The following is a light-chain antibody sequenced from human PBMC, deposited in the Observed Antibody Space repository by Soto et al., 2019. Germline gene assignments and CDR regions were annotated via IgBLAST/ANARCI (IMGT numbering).Light chain of an antibody. CDR1: QSISSL. CDR2: KAS. Sequence: DIQMTQSPSTLSASVGDRVTITCRASQSISSLLAWYQQKPGKAPRLLIYKASDLESGVPSRFSGSGSGTDFTLTISSLQPDDFATYYCQQYNSYSPLTFGGGTKVDIK. V-gene: IGKV1-5*03. J-gene: IGKJ4*01. CDR3: QQYNSYSPLT.